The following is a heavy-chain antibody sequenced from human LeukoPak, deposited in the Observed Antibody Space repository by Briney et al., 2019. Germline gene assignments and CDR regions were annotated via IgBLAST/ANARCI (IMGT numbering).Heavy chain of an antibody. V-gene: IGHV3-53*01. Sequence: GGSLRLSCAASGFTVSSKYMSWVRQAPGKGLEWVSLIKSGGSTYYADSVKGRFTISRDNSKNTLYLQMNSLRAEDTALYYCARDPDSSGYFDYWGQGTLATVSS. CDR1: GFTVSSKY. CDR3: ARDPDSSGYFDY. CDR2: IKSGGST. D-gene: IGHD3-22*01. J-gene: IGHJ4*02.